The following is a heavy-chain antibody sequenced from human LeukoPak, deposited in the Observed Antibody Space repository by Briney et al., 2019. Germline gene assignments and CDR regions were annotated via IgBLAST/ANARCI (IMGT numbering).Heavy chain of an antibody. CDR1: GFSFSDYA. CDR3: AKAFCRGARCIYYFDL. J-gene: IGHJ4*02. CDR2: TSGSGGST. V-gene: IGHV3-23*01. Sequence: TGGSLRLSCAASGFSFSDYAMNCVRQAPGKGLEWVSGTSGSGGSTYYSDSVKGRFTISRDNSKNTLYLQMSSLRAEDTALYYCAKAFCRGARCIYYFDLWGQGTLVTVS. D-gene: IGHD2-15*01.